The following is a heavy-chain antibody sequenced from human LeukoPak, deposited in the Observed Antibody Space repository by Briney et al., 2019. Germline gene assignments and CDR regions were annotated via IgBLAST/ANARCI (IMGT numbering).Heavy chain of an antibody. J-gene: IGHJ4*02. D-gene: IGHD3-10*01. Sequence: GGSLRLSCAASGFTFSSYSMNLVRQAPGKGLEWVSSISSSSSYIYYADSVKGRFTISRDNAKNSLYLQMNSLRAEDTAVYYCAREATMVRGVIIDYWGQGTLVTVSS. CDR1: GFTFSSYS. CDR3: AREATMVRGVIIDY. V-gene: IGHV3-21*01. CDR2: ISSSSSYI.